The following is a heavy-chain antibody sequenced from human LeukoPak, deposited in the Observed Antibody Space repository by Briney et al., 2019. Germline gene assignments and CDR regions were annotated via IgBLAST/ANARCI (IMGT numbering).Heavy chain of an antibody. CDR2: IYYSGST. V-gene: IGHV4-39*07. Sequence: SETLSLTCTVSGGSISSSSYYWGWLRQPPGKGLEWIGSIYYSGSTYYNPSLKSRVTISVDTSKNQFSLKLSSVTAADTAVYYCARGSYGFRFDPWGQGTLVTVSS. CDR3: ARGSYGFRFDP. J-gene: IGHJ5*02. D-gene: IGHD5-18*01. CDR1: GGSISSSSYY.